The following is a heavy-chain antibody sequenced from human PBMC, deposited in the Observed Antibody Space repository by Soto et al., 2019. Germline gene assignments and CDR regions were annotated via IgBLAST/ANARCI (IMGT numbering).Heavy chain of an antibody. V-gene: IGHV3-21*01. D-gene: IGHD2-2*01. Sequence: SGFTFSSYSMNWVRQAPGKGLEWVSSISSSSSYIYYADSLKGRFTISRDNVKNSLYLQINSLRAEDTAVYYCARLGGYCSGTNCYGYYGMDVWGQGTTVTVSS. J-gene: IGHJ6*02. CDR2: ISSSSSYI. CDR3: ARLGGYCSGTNCYGYYGMDV. CDR1: GFTFSSYS.